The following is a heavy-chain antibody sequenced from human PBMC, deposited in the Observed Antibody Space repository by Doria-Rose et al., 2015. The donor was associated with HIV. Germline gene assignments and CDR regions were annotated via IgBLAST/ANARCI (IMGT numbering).Heavy chain of an antibody. CDR2: IFSDDER. CDR1: GVSLSSPGMG. D-gene: IGHD6-13*01. J-gene: IGHJ4*02. CDR3: ARIKSSRWYHKYYFDF. V-gene: IGHV2-26*01. Sequence: SGPVLVKPTETLTLTCTVSGVSLSSPGMGVSWIRQPPGKALEWLANIFSDDERSYKASLKSRLTISRGTSNSQVLHTMTDMGPVDTATYYCARIKSSRWYHKYYFDFWGQGTLVVVSA.